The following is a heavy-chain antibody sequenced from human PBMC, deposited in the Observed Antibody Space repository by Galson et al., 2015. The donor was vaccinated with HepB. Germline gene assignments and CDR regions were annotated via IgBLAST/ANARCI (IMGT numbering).Heavy chain of an antibody. Sequence: SGYTFTSYDINWVRQATGQGLEWMGWMNPNSGNTGYAQKFQGRVTMTRNTSISTAYMELSSLRSEDTAVYYCARGTWATHFDYWGQGTLVTVSS. D-gene: IGHD1-26*01. V-gene: IGHV1-8*01. CDR1: GYTFTSYD. CDR2: MNPNSGNT. J-gene: IGHJ4*02. CDR3: ARGTWATHFDY.